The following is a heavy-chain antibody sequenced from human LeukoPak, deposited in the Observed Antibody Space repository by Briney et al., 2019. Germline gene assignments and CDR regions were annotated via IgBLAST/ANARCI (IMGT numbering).Heavy chain of an antibody. Sequence: GASVKVSCKVSGYTLTELSIHWVRRAPGKGLEWMGGFDPEDGETIYAQKFQGRVTMTEDTSTDTAYMELSTLRSEDTAVYCCATLSTSYFDSSGYYSTFLDSWGQGTLVTVSS. CDR3: ATLSTSYFDSSGYYSTFLDS. J-gene: IGHJ4*02. CDR1: GYTLTELS. V-gene: IGHV1-24*01. CDR2: FDPEDGET. D-gene: IGHD3-22*01.